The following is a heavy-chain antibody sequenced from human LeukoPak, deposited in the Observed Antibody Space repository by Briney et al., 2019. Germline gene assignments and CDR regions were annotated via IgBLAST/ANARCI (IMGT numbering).Heavy chain of an antibody. V-gene: IGHV3-9*01. Sequence: PGGSLRLSCAASGFTFDDYAMHWVRQAPGKGLEWVSGISWNSGSIGYADSVKGRFTISRDNAKNSLYLQMNSLRAEDTALYYCAKDIQPDLGGDYGGAFDIWGQGTMVTVSS. CDR1: GFTFDDYA. D-gene: IGHD4-17*01. CDR3: AKDIQPDLGGDYGGAFDI. CDR2: ISWNSGSI. J-gene: IGHJ3*02.